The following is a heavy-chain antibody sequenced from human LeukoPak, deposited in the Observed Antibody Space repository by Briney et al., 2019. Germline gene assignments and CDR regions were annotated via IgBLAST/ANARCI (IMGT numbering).Heavy chain of an antibody. CDR2: IWCGGSNK. Sequence: PGRSLRLSCAASGFSFNSYGMHWVPQAPGKGREGVTVIWCGGSNKYYADSVKGRFTISSDNSKNTLYLQMNSLRAEDTAVYYCARGLEYSYGSETPGFEYWGQGTLVTVSS. D-gene: IGHD5-18*01. CDR1: GFSFNSYG. V-gene: IGHV3-33*01. CDR3: ARGLEYSYGSETPGFEY. J-gene: IGHJ4*02.